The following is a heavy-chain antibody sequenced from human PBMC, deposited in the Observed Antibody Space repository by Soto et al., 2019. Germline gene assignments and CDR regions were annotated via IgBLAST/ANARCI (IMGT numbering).Heavy chain of an antibody. D-gene: IGHD3-10*01. Sequence: QVQLQESGPGLVKPSETLSLTCTVSGGSIISYYRSWIRQPPGRGLEWIGYIYYSGSTNYNPSLKRRVIISVDTSKNQFYLKLSSVTAADTAVYFCARAPIWFGESWAFDIWGQGTMVTVSS. CDR2: IYYSGST. J-gene: IGHJ3*02. CDR3: ARAPIWFGESWAFDI. V-gene: IGHV4-59*01. CDR1: GGSIISYY.